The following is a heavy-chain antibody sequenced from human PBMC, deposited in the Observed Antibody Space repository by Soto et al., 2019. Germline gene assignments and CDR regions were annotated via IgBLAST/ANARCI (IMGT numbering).Heavy chain of an antibody. Sequence: PGDSLKISCKGSGYSFTSYWIGWVRQMPGKGLEWMGIIYPGDSDTRYSPSFQGQVTISADKSISTAYLQWSSLKASDTAMYYCARPVAARPYYYGMDVWGQGTTVTVSS. CDR1: GYSFTSYW. CDR2: IYPGDSDT. V-gene: IGHV5-51*01. CDR3: ARPVAARPYYYGMDV. D-gene: IGHD6-6*01. J-gene: IGHJ6*02.